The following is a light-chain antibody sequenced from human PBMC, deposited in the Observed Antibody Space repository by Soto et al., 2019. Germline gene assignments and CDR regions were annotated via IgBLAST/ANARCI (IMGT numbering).Light chain of an antibody. J-gene: IGLJ1*01. CDR3: AAWDDSLNGQV. CDR1: SSNIGSNT. V-gene: IGLV1-44*01. CDR2: TND. Sequence: QSVLTQPPSASGTPGQRVSISCSGSSSNIGSNTVNWYQQLPGTAPKLLIYTNDQRPSGVPDRFSGSKSGTSASLAISGLQSEDEAYYYCAAWDDSLNGQVFGAGDQGHRP.